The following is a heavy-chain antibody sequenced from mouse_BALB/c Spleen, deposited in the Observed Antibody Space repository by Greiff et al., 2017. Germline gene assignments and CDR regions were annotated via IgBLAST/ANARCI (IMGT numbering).Heavy chain of an antibody. Sequence: EVKLVESGGGLVQPGGSRKLSCAASGFTFSSFGMHWVRQAPEKGLEWVAYISSGSSTIYYADTVKGRFTISRDNPKNTLFLQMTSLRSEDTAMYYCARLDYDGLMDYWGQGTSVTVSS. CDR1: GFTFSSFG. D-gene: IGHD2-4*01. CDR3: ARLDYDGLMDY. CDR2: ISSGSSTI. J-gene: IGHJ4*01. V-gene: IGHV5-17*02.